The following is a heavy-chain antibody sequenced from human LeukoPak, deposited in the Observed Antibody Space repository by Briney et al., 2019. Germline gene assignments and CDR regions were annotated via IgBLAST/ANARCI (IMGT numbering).Heavy chain of an antibody. CDR3: TRHSDKYCSGAGCYVNNFYGLDD. CDR2: IRSRANSYVT. J-gene: IGHJ6*02. Sequence: GGSLKLSCAASGFSFSGSAMHWVRQASGKGLEWLGRIRSRANSYVTVYAASVEGRVTISRDDSKNTAYLQMNSLKTEDTAVYYCTRHSDKYCSGAGCYVNNFYGLDDWGQGTTVTVSS. CDR1: GFSFSGSA. D-gene: IGHD2-15*01. V-gene: IGHV3-73*01.